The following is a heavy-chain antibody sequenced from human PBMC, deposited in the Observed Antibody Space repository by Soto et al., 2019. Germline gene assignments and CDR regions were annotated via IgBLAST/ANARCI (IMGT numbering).Heavy chain of an antibody. V-gene: IGHV3-53*01. D-gene: IGHD1-1*01. CDR3: ATWHQREHAYDI. Sequence: LRLSCTVFGLTVSGKKYLAWVRQAPGKGLEWVSALYDVDGTYYADSVKGRFTTSGDSSKTSVYLQMNSLRPDDTAVYFCATWHQREHAYDIWGQGTAVTVSS. J-gene: IGHJ3*02. CDR1: GLTVSGKKY. CDR2: LYDVDGT.